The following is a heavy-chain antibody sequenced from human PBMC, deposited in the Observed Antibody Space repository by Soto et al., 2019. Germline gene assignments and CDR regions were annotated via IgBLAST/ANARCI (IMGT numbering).Heavy chain of an antibody. D-gene: IGHD6-19*01. CDR1: GGTFSSYA. CDR3: ARTERGAVAATGGAFDI. J-gene: IGHJ3*02. CDR2: IIPIFGTA. V-gene: IGHV1-69*01. Sequence: QVQLVQSGAEVKKSGSSVKVSCKASGGTFSSYAISWVRQAPGQGLEWMGGIIPIFGTANYAQKFQGRVTITADESTSTAYMELSSLRSEDTAVYYCARTERGAVAATGGAFDIWGQGTMVTVSS.